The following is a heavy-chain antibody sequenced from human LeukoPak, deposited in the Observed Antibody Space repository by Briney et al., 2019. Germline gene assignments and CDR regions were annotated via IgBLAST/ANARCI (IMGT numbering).Heavy chain of an antibody. CDR2: IYYSGST. Sequence: SETLSLTCTVPGGSISSYYWSWIRQPPGKGLEWIGYIYYSGSTNYNPSLKSRVTISVDTSKNQFSLKLSSVTAADTAVYYCARHPSYSSGWYGEDYWGQGTLVTVSS. D-gene: IGHD6-19*01. CDR3: ARHPSYSSGWYGEDY. J-gene: IGHJ4*02. CDR1: GGSISSYY. V-gene: IGHV4-59*08.